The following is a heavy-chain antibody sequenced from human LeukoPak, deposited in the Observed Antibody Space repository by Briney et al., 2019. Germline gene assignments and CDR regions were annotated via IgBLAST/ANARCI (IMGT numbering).Heavy chain of an antibody. Sequence: ASVKVSCKASGYTFTSYGISWVRQAPGQGLEWMGWISAYNGNTNYAQKLQGRVTMTTDTSTSTAYMELRSLRSDDTAVYYCARSDGPYYYDSGGYYYDYWGQGTLVTVSS. J-gene: IGHJ4*02. CDR3: ARSDGPYYYDSGGYYYDY. D-gene: IGHD3-22*01. V-gene: IGHV1-18*01. CDR2: ISAYNGNT. CDR1: GYTFTSYG.